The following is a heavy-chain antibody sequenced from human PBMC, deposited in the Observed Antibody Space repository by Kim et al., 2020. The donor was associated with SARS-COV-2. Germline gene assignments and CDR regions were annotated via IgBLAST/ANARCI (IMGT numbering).Heavy chain of an antibody. V-gene: IGHV4-39*01. CDR3: AIYLTMSMAFDI. J-gene: IGHJ3*02. D-gene: IGHD3-10*02. CDR2: IYYSGST. CDR1: GGSISSSSYY. Sequence: SETLSLTCTVSGGSISSSSYYWGWIRQPPGKGLEWIGSIYYSGSTYYNPSLKSRVTISVDTSKNQFSLKLSSVTAADTAVYYCAIYLTMSMAFDIWGQGTMVTVSS.